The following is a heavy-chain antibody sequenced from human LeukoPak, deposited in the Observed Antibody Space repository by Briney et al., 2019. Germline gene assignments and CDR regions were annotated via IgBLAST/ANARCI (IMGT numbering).Heavy chain of an antibody. CDR1: GGTFSNYA. CDR2: IIPIFGTA. Sequence: GASVKVSCKASGGTFSNYAISWVRQAPGQGLEWMGGIIPIFGTANYAQKFRGRVTITADKSTRTAYMELSSLRSEDMAVYYCARAAPVYGSGSYYKSPLDYWGQGTLVTVSS. V-gene: IGHV1-69*06. D-gene: IGHD3-10*01. CDR3: ARAAPVYGSGSYYKSPLDY. J-gene: IGHJ4*02.